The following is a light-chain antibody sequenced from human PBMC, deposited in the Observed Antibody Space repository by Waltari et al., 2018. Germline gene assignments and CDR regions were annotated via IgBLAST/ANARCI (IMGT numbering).Light chain of an antibody. CDR3: QQSYSTPAT. Sequence: DIQMTQSPYSLSASVGDRVTITCRASQSISSYLNWYQQKPGKAPKLLIYAASSLQSGVPSRFSGSGSGTDFTLTISSLQPEDFATYYCQQSYSTPATFGQGTKVEIK. J-gene: IGKJ1*01. V-gene: IGKV1-39*01. CDR1: QSISSY. CDR2: AAS.